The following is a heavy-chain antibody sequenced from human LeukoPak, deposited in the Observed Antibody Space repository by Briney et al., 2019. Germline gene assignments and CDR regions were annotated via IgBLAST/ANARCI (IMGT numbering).Heavy chain of an antibody. CDR1: GFTFSSYA. D-gene: IGHD5-18*01. Sequence: PGGSLRLSCAASGFTFSSYAMSWVRRAPGKGLEWVAAISGSGGSTYYADSVKGRFTISRDNSKNTLYLQMNSLRAEDTAVYYCAKASGYSYGYYIDYWGQGTLVTASS. J-gene: IGHJ4*02. CDR2: ISGSGGST. CDR3: AKASGYSYGYYIDY. V-gene: IGHV3-23*01.